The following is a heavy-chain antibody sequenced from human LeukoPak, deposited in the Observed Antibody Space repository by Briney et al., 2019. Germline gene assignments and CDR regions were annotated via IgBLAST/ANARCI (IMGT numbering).Heavy chain of an antibody. CDR1: GYTFTSYD. J-gene: IGHJ4*02. CDR2: MNPNSGNT. V-gene: IGHV1-8*03. CDR3: ARVRSYSYGKIFDY. Sequence: ASMKVSCKASGYTFTSYDINWVRQATGQGLEWMGWMNPNSGNTGYAQKFQGRVTITRNTSISTAYMELSSLRSEDTAVYYCARVRSYSYGKIFDYWGQGALVTVSS. D-gene: IGHD5-18*01.